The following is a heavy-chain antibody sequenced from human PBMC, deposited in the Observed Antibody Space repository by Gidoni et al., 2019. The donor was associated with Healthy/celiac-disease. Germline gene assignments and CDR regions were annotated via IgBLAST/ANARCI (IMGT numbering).Heavy chain of an antibody. CDR2: IYYSGST. CDR3: ARQYSGWLGDADAFDI. CDR1: GGSISSYY. Sequence: QVQLQESGPGLVKPSETLSLTCTVSGGSISSYYWSWIRQPPGKGLEWIGYIYYSGSTNYNPPLKSRVTISVDTSKNQFSLKLSSVTAADTAVYYCARQYSGWLGDADAFDIWGQGTMVTVSS. J-gene: IGHJ3*02. V-gene: IGHV4-59*08. D-gene: IGHD6-19*01.